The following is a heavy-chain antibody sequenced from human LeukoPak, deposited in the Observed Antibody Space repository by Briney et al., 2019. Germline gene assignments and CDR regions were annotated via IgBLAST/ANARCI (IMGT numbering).Heavy chain of an antibody. CDR3: ARQGELAIDY. J-gene: IGHJ4*02. Sequence: SETLSPTCTVSGGSISSYYWSWIRQPPGKGLEWIGYTYYSGGTNYNPSLKSRVTISVDTSKNQFSLKLSSVTAADTAVYYCARQGELAIDYWGQGTLVTVSS. CDR1: GGSISSYY. V-gene: IGHV4-59*08. CDR2: TYYSGGT. D-gene: IGHD1-26*01.